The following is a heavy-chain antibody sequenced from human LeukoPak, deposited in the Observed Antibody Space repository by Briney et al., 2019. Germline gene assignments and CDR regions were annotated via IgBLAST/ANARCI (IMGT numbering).Heavy chain of an antibody. CDR2: INPNSGGT. CDR1: GYTFTGYY. CDR3: ARSNYYGSGSYYIKSPFDY. V-gene: IGHV1-2*02. Sequence: ASVKVSCKASGYTFTGYYMHWVRQAPGQGLEWMGWINPNSGGTNYAQKFQGRVTMTRDTSISTAYMELSRLRSDDTAVYYCARSNYYGSGSYYIKSPFDYWGQGTLVTVSS. D-gene: IGHD3-10*01. J-gene: IGHJ4*02.